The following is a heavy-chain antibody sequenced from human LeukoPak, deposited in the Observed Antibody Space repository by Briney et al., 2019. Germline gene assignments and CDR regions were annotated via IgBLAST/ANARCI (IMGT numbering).Heavy chain of an antibody. V-gene: IGHV3-48*04. CDR3: ARDQGYIAVAGPDY. CDR1: GFTFSSYS. Sequence: PGGSLRLSCAASGFTFSSYSMNWVRQAPGKGLEWVSYISSSSSTIYYADSVKGRFTISGDNAKNSLYLQMNSLRAEDTAVYYCARDQGYIAVAGPDYWGQGTLSPSPQ. CDR2: ISSSSSTI. J-gene: IGHJ4*02. D-gene: IGHD6-19*01.